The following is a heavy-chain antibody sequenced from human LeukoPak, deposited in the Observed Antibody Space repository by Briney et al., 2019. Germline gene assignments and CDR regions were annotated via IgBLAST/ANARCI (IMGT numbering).Heavy chain of an antibody. Sequence: PGGSLRLSCAASGFTFSHYAMNWVRQAPGKGLEWVSGITGSGGSTYYADSVRGRFTISRDNSESTLYLQMSSLRSEDTAVYYCARVSGHQYYFDYWGQGTLVTVSS. CDR1: GFTFSHYA. V-gene: IGHV3-23*01. J-gene: IGHJ4*02. CDR3: ARVSGHQYYFDY. CDR2: ITGSGGST. D-gene: IGHD2-2*01.